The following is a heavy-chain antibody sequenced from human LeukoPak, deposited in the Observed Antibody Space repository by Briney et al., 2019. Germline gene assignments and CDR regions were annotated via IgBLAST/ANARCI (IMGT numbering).Heavy chain of an antibody. CDR1: GLTFRSYA. Sequence: GGSRRLSCAASGLTFRSYAMSWVRQAPGKGLEWVSTISGSDGTTYYAHSVEGRFTISRDNSKNTLYLQMNSLRAEDLAVYYCAKDFWVYGDYDVNWFDPWGQGTLVTVSS. CDR2: ISGSDGTT. CDR3: AKDFWVYGDYDVNWFDP. V-gene: IGHV3-23*01. J-gene: IGHJ5*02. D-gene: IGHD4-17*01.